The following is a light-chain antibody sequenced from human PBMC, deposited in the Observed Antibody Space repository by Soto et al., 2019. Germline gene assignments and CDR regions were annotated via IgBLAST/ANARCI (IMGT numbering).Light chain of an antibody. CDR2: GAS. Sequence: EIVMTQSPAALSVSPGEXXXXXXXPSESLSTSLAWYQHNPGQAPRLLIYGASTKATGIPARFSGSGSATDFTLTISSLQSEDFAVYYCQSYNDWPFSFGQGTK. J-gene: IGKJ2*01. CDR1: ESLSTS. CDR3: QSYNDWPFS. V-gene: IGKV3-15*01.